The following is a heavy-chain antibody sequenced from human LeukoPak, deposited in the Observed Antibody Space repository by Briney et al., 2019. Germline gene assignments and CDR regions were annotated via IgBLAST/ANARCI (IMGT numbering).Heavy chain of an antibody. CDR1: SGSFSGYY. Sequence: SETLSLNCAVYSGSFSGYYWSWIRQPPRKGLEWIGEINHSGSTNYNPSLKSRVTISVDPSKNQFSLKLSSMTAADPAVYYCARGPHTGVNHYDSSGYYHWGQGPLVTVSS. CDR3: ARGPHTGVNHYDSSGYYH. V-gene: IGHV4-34*01. D-gene: IGHD3-22*01. J-gene: IGHJ5*02. CDR2: INHSGST.